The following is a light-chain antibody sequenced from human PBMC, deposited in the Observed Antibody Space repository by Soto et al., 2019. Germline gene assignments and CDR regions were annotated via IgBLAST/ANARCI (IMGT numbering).Light chain of an antibody. CDR3: SSYTSTTTRV. CDR1: SSDVGGYNY. J-gene: IGLJ1*01. Sequence: QSVLTQPASVSGSPGQSITISCTGTSSDVGGYNYVSWYQQHPGKGPKLMIYEVSKRPSGVSNRFSGSKSGNTATMTISPLPAEDEADYYCSSYTSTTTRVFGTGTKGTVL. V-gene: IGLV2-14*03. CDR2: EVS.